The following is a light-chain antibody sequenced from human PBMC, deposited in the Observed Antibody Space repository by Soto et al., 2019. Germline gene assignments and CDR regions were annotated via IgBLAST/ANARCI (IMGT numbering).Light chain of an antibody. Sequence: DIVMTQSPDSLAVSLGERATINCKSSQSVLYSSNNKNYLAWYQQKPGQPPKLLIYWASTRESGVPDRFSGSGSGTDFSLTISRLEPEDFAVYYCHQFGRPLYTFGQGTTLEIK. CDR2: WAS. V-gene: IGKV4-1*01. J-gene: IGKJ2*01. CDR1: QSVLYSSNNKNY. CDR3: HQFGRPLYT.